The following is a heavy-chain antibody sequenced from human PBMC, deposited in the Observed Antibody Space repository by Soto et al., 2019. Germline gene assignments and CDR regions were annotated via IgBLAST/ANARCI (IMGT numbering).Heavy chain of an antibody. CDR3: ARDRCPLAYCGGDSHSPHENWFDP. CDR2: IYTSGST. D-gene: IGHD2-21*02. CDR1: GGSISSYY. V-gene: IGHV4-4*07. Sequence: PSKTLSLTCTVSGGSISSYYGSWIRQPAGKGLEWIGRIYTSGSTNYNPSLKSRVTMSVDTSKNQFSLKLSSVTAADTAVYYCARDRCPLAYCGGDSHSPHENWFDPWGQGTLVTVSS. J-gene: IGHJ5*02.